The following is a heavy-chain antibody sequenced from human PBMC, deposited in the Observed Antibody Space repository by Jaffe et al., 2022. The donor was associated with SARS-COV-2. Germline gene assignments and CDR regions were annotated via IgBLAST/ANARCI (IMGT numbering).Heavy chain of an antibody. CDR3: AKDILGSREMIVVVSGFDY. D-gene: IGHD3-22*01. V-gene: IGHV3-9*01. CDR1: GFTFDDYA. CDR2: ISWNSGSI. J-gene: IGHJ4*02. Sequence: EVQLVESGGGLVQPGRSLRLSCAASGFTFDDYAMHWVRQAPGKGLEWVSGISWNSGSIGYADSVKGRFTISRDNAKNSLYLQMNSLRAEDTALYYCAKDILGSREMIVVVSGFDYWGQGTLVTVSS.